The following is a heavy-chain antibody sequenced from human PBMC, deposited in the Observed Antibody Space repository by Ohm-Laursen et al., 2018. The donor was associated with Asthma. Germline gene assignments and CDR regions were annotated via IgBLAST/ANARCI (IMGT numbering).Heavy chain of an antibody. D-gene: IGHD3-10*01. J-gene: IGHJ6*02. CDR2: ISSDGSDK. V-gene: IGHV3-30-3*01. Sequence: SLRLSCAASGFSFSNYALHWVRQAPGKGLEWMAVISSDGSDKFYADSVKGRFTISRDNSKNTLYVEMNSLRAEDTAVYFCARDRGQATYFYYAYGMDVWGQGTTVTVSS. CDR1: GFSFSNYA. CDR3: ARDRGQATYFYYAYGMDV.